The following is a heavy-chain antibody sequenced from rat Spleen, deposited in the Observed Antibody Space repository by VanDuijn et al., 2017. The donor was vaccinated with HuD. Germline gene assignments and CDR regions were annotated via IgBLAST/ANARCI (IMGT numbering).Heavy chain of an antibody. D-gene: IGHD4-3*01. J-gene: IGHJ2*01. Sequence: EVQLVESGGGLVQPGKSLKFSCAASGFTFSDYGMAWVRQAPKKGLEWVATIIYDGTSTYYRDSVKGRFTISRDNVRSTLSLQMDSLRSEDPATYYCKTQGIIRVPVCDYWCQGVMVTVSS. CDR2: IIYDGTST. CDR3: KTQGIIRVPVCDY. V-gene: IGHV5-17*01. CDR1: GFTFSDYG.